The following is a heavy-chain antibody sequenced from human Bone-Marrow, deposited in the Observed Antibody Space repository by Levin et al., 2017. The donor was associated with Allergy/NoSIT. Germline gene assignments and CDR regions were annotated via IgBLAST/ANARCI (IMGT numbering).Heavy chain of an antibody. CDR1: GYSFTTYW. CDR2: IYPRDSDT. Sequence: GESLKISCKGSGYSFTTYWIAWVRQMPGKGLDWMGIIYPRDSDTRYSPSFQGQVTISADKSISTAYVQWSSLRASDAAIYYCARIRGATVTTTLDYWGQGTLVTVSS. V-gene: IGHV5-51*01. J-gene: IGHJ4*02. D-gene: IGHD4-17*01. CDR3: ARIRGATVTTTLDY.